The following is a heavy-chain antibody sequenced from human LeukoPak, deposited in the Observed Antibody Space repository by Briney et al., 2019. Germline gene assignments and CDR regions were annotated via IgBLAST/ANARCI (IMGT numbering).Heavy chain of an antibody. V-gene: IGHV5-51*01. CDR1: GYSFTSYW. Sequence: GESLKISCKGSGYSFTSYWIGWVRQMPGKGLEWMWIIYPGDSDTRYSPSFQGQVTISADKSISTAYLQWSSLKASDTAMYYCARRGYCSSTSCFWFDPWGQGTLVTVSS. CDR3: ARRGYCSSTSCFWFDP. J-gene: IGHJ5*02. D-gene: IGHD2-2*01. CDR2: IYPGDSDT.